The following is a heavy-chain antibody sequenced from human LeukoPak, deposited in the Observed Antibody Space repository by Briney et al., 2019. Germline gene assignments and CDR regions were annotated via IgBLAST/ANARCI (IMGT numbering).Heavy chain of an antibody. CDR2: MYTGGST. CDR3: ARAPFYYDSSGYPYFDG. CDR1: GFTFSSYA. D-gene: IGHD3-22*01. Sequence: GGSLRLSCTASGFTFSSYAMSWVRQAPGKGLEWVSVMYTGGSTYYADSVKGRFTISRDNSKNTLYLQMNSLRAEDTALYYCARAPFYYDSSGYPYFDGWGQGTLVTVSS. V-gene: IGHV3-53*01. J-gene: IGHJ4*02.